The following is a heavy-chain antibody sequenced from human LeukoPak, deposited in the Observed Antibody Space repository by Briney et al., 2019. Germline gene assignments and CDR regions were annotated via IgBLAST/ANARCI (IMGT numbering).Heavy chain of an antibody. J-gene: IGHJ3*02. CDR2: IYYSGST. CDR3: ATVLRVRSYDAFDI. V-gene: IGHV4-39*07. Sequence: SETLSLTCTVSGGSISSSSYYWGGIRQPPGKGLEWIGSIYYSGSTYYNPSLKSRVTISVDTSKNQFSLKLSSVTAADTAVYYCATVLRVRSYDAFDIWGQGTMVTVSS. CDR1: GGSISSSSYY.